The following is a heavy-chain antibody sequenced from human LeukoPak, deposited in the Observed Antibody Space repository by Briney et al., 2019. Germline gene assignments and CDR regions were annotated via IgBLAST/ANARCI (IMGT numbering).Heavy chain of an antibody. V-gene: IGHV4-61*02. J-gene: IGHJ4*02. Sequence: SETLSLTCTVSGGSISSGSYYWSWLRQPAGKGLEWIGRIYTSGSTNYNPSLKSRVTISVDTSKNQFSLKLSSVTAADTAVYYCAREKRDGYNYFDYWGLGTLVTVSS. CDR3: AREKRDGYNYFDY. CDR2: IYTSGST. CDR1: GGSISSGSYY. D-gene: IGHD5-24*01.